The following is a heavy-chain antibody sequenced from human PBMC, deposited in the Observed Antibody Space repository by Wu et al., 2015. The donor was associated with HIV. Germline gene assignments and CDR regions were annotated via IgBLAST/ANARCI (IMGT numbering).Heavy chain of an antibody. Sequence: QVQLVQSGAEVKKPGASVKVSCKASGYTFTGYYMHWVRQAPGQGLEWMGWINPNSGGTNYAQKFQGRVTMTRDTSISTAYMELSRLRSDDTAVYYCARGDIVVVVAALKPMTNWGQGTLVTVSS. V-gene: IGHV1-2*02. CDR3: ARGDIVVVVAALKPMTN. J-gene: IGHJ4*02. CDR1: GYTFTGYY. D-gene: IGHD2-15*01. CDR2: INPNSGGT.